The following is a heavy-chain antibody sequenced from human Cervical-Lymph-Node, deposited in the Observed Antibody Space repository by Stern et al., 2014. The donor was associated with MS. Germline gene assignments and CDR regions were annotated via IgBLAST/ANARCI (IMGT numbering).Heavy chain of an antibody. J-gene: IGHJ4*02. CDR1: GGSISSSSYY. D-gene: IGHD3-10*01. V-gene: IGHV4-39*01. Sequence: QLQLQESGPGLVKPSETLSLTCTVSGGSISSSSYYWGWIRQPPGKGLEWIGSIYYSGSTYYNPSLKSRVTISVDTSKTQFPLKLSSVTAADTAVYYCARLPDYYGSGSLYDYWGQGTLVTVSS. CDR2: IYYSGST. CDR3: ARLPDYYGSGSLYDY.